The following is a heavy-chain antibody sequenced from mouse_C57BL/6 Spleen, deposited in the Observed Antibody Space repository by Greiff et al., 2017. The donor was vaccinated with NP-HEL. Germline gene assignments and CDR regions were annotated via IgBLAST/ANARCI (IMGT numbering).Heavy chain of an antibody. CDR3: ARRGLYSNYDLLAY. Sequence: VKLQESGPELVKPGASVKISCKASGYAFSSSWMNWVKQRPGKGLEWIGRIYPGDGDTNYNGKFKGKATLTADKSSSTAYMQLSSLTAEDSAVYFCARRGLYSNYDLLAYWGQGTLVTVSA. D-gene: IGHD2-5*01. V-gene: IGHV1-82*01. J-gene: IGHJ3*01. CDR1: GYAFSSSW. CDR2: IYPGDGDT.